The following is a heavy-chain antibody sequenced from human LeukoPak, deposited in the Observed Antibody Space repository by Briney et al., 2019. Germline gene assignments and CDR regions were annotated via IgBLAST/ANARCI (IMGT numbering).Heavy chain of an antibody. CDR2: INPNSGDT. V-gene: IGHV1-2*02. D-gene: IGHD6-13*01. J-gene: IGHJ4*02. CDR3: ARDAYGTSSWFPDY. Sequence: GASVKVSCKASGYTFTDYYIHWVRLAPGQGLEWMGWINPNSGDTNSAQKFQGRVTMTRDTSISTAYMELSRLRSDDTAVYFCARDAYGTSSWFPDYWGQGTLFIVSS. CDR1: GYTFTDYY.